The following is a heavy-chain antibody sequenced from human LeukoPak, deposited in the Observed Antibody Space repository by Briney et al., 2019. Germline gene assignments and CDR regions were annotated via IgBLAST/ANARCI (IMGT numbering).Heavy chain of an antibody. CDR1: GYTFTGYY. Sequence: ASVKVSCKASGYTFTGYYMHWVRQAPGQGLEWMGWINPNSGGTNYAQKFQGWVTMTRDTSISTAYMELSRLGSDDTAVYYCARGGGPYYDILTGYPGAFDIWGQGTMVTVSS. D-gene: IGHD3-9*01. CDR3: ARGGGPYYDILTGYPGAFDI. J-gene: IGHJ3*02. V-gene: IGHV1-2*04. CDR2: INPNSGGT.